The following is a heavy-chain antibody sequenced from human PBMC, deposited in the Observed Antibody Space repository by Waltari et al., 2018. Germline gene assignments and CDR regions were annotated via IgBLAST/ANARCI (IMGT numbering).Heavy chain of an antibody. D-gene: IGHD3-9*01. CDR1: GYSISSGYY. CDR3: AREVHYDILTGHYYYYYYMDV. Sequence: QVQLQESGPGLVKPSETLSLTCTVSGYSISSGYYWGWNRQPPGTGLEWIGSIYHSGSTYYNPSLKSRVTISVDTSKNQFSLKLSSVTAADTAVYYCAREVHYDILTGHYYYYYYMDVWGKGTTVTVSS. V-gene: IGHV4-38-2*02. CDR2: IYHSGST. J-gene: IGHJ6*03.